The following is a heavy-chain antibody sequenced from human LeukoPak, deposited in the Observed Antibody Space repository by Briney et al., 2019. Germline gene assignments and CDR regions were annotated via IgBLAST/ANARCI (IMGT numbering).Heavy chain of an antibody. CDR3: ATDMASPLAQIAF. V-gene: IGHV3-15*04. CDR1: GFTLSNAW. Sequence: GGSLRLSCADSGFTLSNAWMSWVRQAPGKGLEWVARIVVGGTTDYAAPVKGRFSISRDDSMNMLYLQMDSLKTGDTAMYYCATDMASPLAQIAFWGQ. J-gene: IGHJ3*01. CDR2: IVVGGTT. D-gene: IGHD2-21*01.